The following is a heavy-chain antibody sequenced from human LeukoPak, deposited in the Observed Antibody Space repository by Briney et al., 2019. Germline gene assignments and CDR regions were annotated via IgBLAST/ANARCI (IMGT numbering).Heavy chain of an antibody. J-gene: IGHJ6*03. CDR1: GFTFSDYY. V-gene: IGHV3-11*01. Sequence: GGSLRLSCAASGFTFSDYYMSWIRQAPGKGLEWVSYISSSGSTIYYADSVKGRFTISRGNAKNSLYLQMNSLRAEDTAVYYCARNFYGSGSYYYMDVWGKGTTVTISS. CDR3: ARNFYGSGSYYYMDV. CDR2: ISSSGSTI. D-gene: IGHD3-10*01.